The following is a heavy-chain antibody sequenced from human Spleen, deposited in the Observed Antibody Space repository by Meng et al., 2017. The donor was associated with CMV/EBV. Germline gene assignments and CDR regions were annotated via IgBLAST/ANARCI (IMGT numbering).Heavy chain of an antibody. CDR3: TRHPTYCSCGSCYLGDY. CDR2: IRSQANCYAT. J-gene: IGHJ4*02. CDR1: GFTFSGSA. Sequence: GESLKISCAASGFTFSGSAMPWVRQASGKGLEWVGRIRSQANCYATAYASSVKGRFPISRDDSKNTAYLQMNSLKTEDTAVYYCTRHPTYCSCGSCYLGDYWGQGTLVTVSS. V-gene: IGHV3-73*01. D-gene: IGHD2-15*01.